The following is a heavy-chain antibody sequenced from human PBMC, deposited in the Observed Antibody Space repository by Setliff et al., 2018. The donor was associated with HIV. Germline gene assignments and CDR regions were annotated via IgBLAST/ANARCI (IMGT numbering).Heavy chain of an antibody. CDR2: IYASGSP. CDR1: GGSISSVNYY. CDR3: AKGPVSGVDL. Sequence: SETLSLTCNVSGGSISSVNYYWNWIRQPAGKGLEWIGRIYASGSPTYNSSLESRVTISVDTSKNHFSLRLNSVTAADTAVYYCAKGPVSGVDLWGQGTLVTVSS. J-gene: IGHJ5*02. D-gene: IGHD2-15*01. V-gene: IGHV4-61*02.